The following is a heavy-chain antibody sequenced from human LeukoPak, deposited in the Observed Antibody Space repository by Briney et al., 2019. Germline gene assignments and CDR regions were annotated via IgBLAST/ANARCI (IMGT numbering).Heavy chain of an antibody. CDR3: AKGRYSGSYYNWFDP. Sequence: GGSLRLSCAASGFTFSNYGMSWVRQAPGKGLEWVSAISGSGGSTYYADSVKGRFTISRDTSKNTLYLQMNSLRAEDTAVYYCAKGRYSGSYYNWFDPWGQGTLVTVSS. D-gene: IGHD1-26*01. CDR1: GFTFSNYG. J-gene: IGHJ5*02. CDR2: ISGSGGST. V-gene: IGHV3-23*01.